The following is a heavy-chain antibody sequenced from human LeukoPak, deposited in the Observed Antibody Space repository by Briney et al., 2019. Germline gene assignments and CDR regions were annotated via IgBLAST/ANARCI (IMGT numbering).Heavy chain of an antibody. Sequence: GGSLILSCTALGFTFRNYAISWVRQAPGKGLEWVSAISGSGGSTYYIASVKGRVTISRDNSRNTVFLQMNSLRAEDTAVYSCAKDTSSSGSYFDYWGQGILVTVSS. CDR3: AKDTSSSGSYFDY. CDR2: ISGSGGST. D-gene: IGHD3-10*01. CDR1: GFTFRNYA. J-gene: IGHJ4*02. V-gene: IGHV3-23*01.